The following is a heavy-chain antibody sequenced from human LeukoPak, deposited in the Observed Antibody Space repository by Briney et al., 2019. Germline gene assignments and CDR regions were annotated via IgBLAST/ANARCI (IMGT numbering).Heavy chain of an antibody. CDR1: GFTFSSYW. CDR2: IKQDGSEK. D-gene: IGHD4-17*01. Sequence: GGSLRLSCAASGFTFSSYWMSWVRQAPGKGLEWVANIKQDGSEKYYVDSVKGRFTISRDNAKNSLYLQVNSLRAEDTAVYYCARDRNYGDYHLYYYYGMDVWGQGTTVTVSS. J-gene: IGHJ6*02. CDR3: ARDRNYGDYHLYYYYGMDV. V-gene: IGHV3-7*01.